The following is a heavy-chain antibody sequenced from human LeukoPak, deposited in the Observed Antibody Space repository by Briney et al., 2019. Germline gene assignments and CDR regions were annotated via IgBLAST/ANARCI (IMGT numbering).Heavy chain of an antibody. CDR1: GFTFSSYS. J-gene: IGHJ4*02. Sequence: PGGSLRLSCAASGFTFSSYSMNWVRQAPGKGLEWVSSISSSSSYIYYADSVKGRFTISRDNAKNSLYLQMNSLRAEDTAVYYCASGIWGGYPYFDYWGQGTLVTVSS. D-gene: IGHD3-3*01. V-gene: IGHV3-21*01. CDR2: ISSSSSYI. CDR3: ASGIWGGYPYFDY.